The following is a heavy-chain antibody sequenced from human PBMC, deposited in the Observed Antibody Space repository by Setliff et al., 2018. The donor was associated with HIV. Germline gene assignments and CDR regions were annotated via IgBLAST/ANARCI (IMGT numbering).Heavy chain of an antibody. D-gene: IGHD2-21*02. CDR2: IYCNGNAY. J-gene: IGHJ3*02. V-gene: IGHV4-30-4*08. CDR1: GGSISSANYY. Sequence: LSLTCTVSGGSISSANYYWSWIRQPPGKGLEWIGYIYCNGNAYYYNPSLKSRATISLDTSMNQFSLKLTSVTAADTAVYYCAREVDVVTTSDAFDIWGQGTMVTVS. CDR3: AREVDVVTTSDAFDI.